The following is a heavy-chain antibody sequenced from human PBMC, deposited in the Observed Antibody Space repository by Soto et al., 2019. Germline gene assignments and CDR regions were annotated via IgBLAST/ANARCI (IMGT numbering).Heavy chain of an antibody. D-gene: IGHD3-9*01. J-gene: IGHJ4*02. Sequence: SETLSLTCAVYGGSFSGYYWSWIRQPPGKGLEWIGEINHSGSTNYNPSLKSRVTISVDTSKNQFSLKLSSVTAADTAVYYCARGGGSPYDILIQPFDYWGQGTLVTVSS. CDR2: INHSGST. CDR3: ARGGGSPYDILIQPFDY. V-gene: IGHV4-34*01. CDR1: GGSFSGYY.